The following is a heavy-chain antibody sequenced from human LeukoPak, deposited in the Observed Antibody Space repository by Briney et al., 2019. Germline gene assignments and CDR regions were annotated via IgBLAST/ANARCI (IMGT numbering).Heavy chain of an antibody. J-gene: IGHJ4*02. V-gene: IGHV3-30-3*01. D-gene: IGHD3-9*01. CDR2: ISYDGSNK. CDR3: ARTLYSSLRYFDSGISGY. Sequence: GGSLRLSCAASGFTFSSYAMHWVRQAPGKGLEWVAVISYDGSNKYYADSVKGRFTISRDNSKNTLYLQMNSLRAEDTAVYYCARTLYSSLRYFDSGISGYWGQGTLVTVSS. CDR1: GFTFSSYA.